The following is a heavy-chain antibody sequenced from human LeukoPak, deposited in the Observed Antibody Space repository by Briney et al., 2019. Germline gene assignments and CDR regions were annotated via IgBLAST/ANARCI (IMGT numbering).Heavy chain of an antibody. CDR2: IKQDGSEK. V-gene: IGHV3-7*03. Sequence: PGGSLRLSCAASGFTFSSYWMSWVRQAPGKGLEWVANIKQDGSEKYYVDSVKGRFTISRDNAKNSLYLQMNSLRAEDTAVYYCARDDFLSDDAFDIWGQGTMVTVSS. J-gene: IGHJ3*02. D-gene: IGHD2-21*02. CDR1: GFTFSSYW. CDR3: ARDDFLSDDAFDI.